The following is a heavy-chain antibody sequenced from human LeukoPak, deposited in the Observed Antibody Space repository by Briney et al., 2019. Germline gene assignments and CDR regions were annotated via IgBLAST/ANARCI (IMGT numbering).Heavy chain of an antibody. D-gene: IGHD3-9*01. Sequence: GASVKVSCKTSGYTFSDEGIVWVRQAPGQGFEWVGWISAVNGDKKSSRKVQGRLALTTDITTSTAFMELTSLRSDDTALYYCLRDILTTVFDSWGQGTLVTVSS. CDR1: GYTFSDEG. CDR2: ISAVNGDK. CDR3: LRDILTTVFDS. J-gene: IGHJ5*01. V-gene: IGHV1-18*01.